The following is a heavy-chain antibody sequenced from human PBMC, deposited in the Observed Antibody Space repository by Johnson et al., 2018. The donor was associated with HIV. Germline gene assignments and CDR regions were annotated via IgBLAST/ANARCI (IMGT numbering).Heavy chain of an antibody. CDR3: ALTGTKRNDAVDI. Sequence: VQLVESGGVVVQPGGSLRLSCAASGFTFDDYTMHWVRQAPGKGLELVSLISWDGGSTYYADSVKGRFTISRDNSKNSLYLQMNSLRTEDTALYYCALTGTKRNDAVDIWGQGTMVTVSS. D-gene: IGHD1-20*01. CDR2: ISWDGGST. V-gene: IGHV3-43*01. J-gene: IGHJ3*02. CDR1: GFTFDDYT.